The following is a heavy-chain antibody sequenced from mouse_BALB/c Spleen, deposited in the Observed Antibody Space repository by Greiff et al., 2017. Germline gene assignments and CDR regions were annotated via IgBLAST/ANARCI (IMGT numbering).Heavy chain of an antibody. J-gene: IGHJ3*01. Sequence: EVHLVESGGGLVKPGGSLKLSCAASGFTFSDYYMYWVRQTPEKRLEWVATISDGGSYTYYPDSVKGRFTISRDNAKNNLYLQMSSLKSEDTAMYYCARDRWLLRLFAYWGQGTLVTVSA. V-gene: IGHV5-4*02. D-gene: IGHD2-3*01. CDR1: GFTFSDYY. CDR2: ISDGGSYT. CDR3: ARDRWLLRLFAY.